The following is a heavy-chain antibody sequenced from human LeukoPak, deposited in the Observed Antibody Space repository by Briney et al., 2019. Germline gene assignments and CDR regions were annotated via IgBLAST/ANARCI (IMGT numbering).Heavy chain of an antibody. Sequence: SETLSLTCTVSGGSLSSYYWSWIRQPPGKGLEWMGYIYYSVRTNYNPSLRSRVTISVDTSKNQFSLKLSSVTAADTALYYCARERTDYGSGSYYTDYWGQGTLVTVSS. J-gene: IGHJ4*02. V-gene: IGHV4-59*01. D-gene: IGHD3-10*01. CDR2: IYYSVRT. CDR1: GGSLSSYY. CDR3: ARERTDYGSGSYYTDY.